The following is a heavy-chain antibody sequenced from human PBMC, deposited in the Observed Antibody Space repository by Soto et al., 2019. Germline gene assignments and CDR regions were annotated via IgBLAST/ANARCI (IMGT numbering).Heavy chain of an antibody. J-gene: IGHJ5*02. CDR1: GGSISSSNW. V-gene: IGHV4-4*02. CDR3: ARGYYYGSGSKWFDP. CDR2: IYHSGST. D-gene: IGHD3-10*01. Sequence: SETLSLTCAVSGGSISSSNWWSWVRQPPGKGLEWIGEIYHSGSTNYNPSLKSRVTISVDKSKNQFSLKLSSVTAADTAVYYCARGYYYGSGSKWFDPWGQGTLVTVSS.